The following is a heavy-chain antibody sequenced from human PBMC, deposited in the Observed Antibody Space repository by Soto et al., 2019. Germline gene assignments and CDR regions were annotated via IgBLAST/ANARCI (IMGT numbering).Heavy chain of an antibody. V-gene: IGHV1-69*01. D-gene: IGHD3-22*01. CDR3: ARDSDSSGYLRLRLYYDYYGMDV. Sequence: QVQLVQSGAEVKKPGSSVKVSCKASGGTFSSYAISWVRQAPGQGLGWMGGMIPIFGTANYAQKFQGRVTITADESTRPAYMELSSLRSEDTAVYYCARDSDSSGYLRLRLYYDYYGMDVWGQGTTVTVSS. CDR2: MIPIFGTA. CDR1: GGTFSSYA. J-gene: IGHJ6*02.